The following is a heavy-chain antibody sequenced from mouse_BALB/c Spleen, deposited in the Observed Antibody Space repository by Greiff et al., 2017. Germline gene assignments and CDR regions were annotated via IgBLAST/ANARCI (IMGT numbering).Heavy chain of an antibody. V-gene: IGHV5-6-5*01. CDR1: GFTFSSYA. CDR2: ISSGGST. CDR3: AREGLGLRRGDY. J-gene: IGHJ4*01. D-gene: IGHD2-4*01. Sequence: EVKLMESGGGLVKPGGSLKLSCAASGFTFSSYAMSWVRQTPEKRLEWVASISSGGSTYYPDSVKGRFTISRDNARNILYLQMSSLRSEDTAMYYCAREGLGLRRGDYWGQGTSVTVSS.